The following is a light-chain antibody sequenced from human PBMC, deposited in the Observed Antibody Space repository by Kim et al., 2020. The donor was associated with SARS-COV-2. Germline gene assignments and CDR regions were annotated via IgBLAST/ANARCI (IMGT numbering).Light chain of an antibody. CDR3: QQYSTYPLT. V-gene: IGKV1-16*02. CDR2: DAS. J-gene: IGKJ4*01. Sequence: ASVGDRVTITCRASQGINNYLAWFQQQPGKVPKSLIYDASSLQTGVPSKFSGSGSGTDFTLTISSLQPDDFATYYCQQYSTYPLTFGGGTKVDIK. CDR1: QGINNY.